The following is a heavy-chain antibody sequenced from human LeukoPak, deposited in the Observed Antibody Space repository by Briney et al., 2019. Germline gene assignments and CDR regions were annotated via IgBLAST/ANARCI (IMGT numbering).Heavy chain of an antibody. J-gene: IGHJ5*01. V-gene: IGHV1-2*02. CDR3: ARDIWSGYVGGRYRVNWFVP. Sequence: ASVKVSCKGSGYTFTGYYVHWVRQAPGQGLEWMGWINPNFGVTNYAQNFQGRVTLTRDTSINTAYMELNNLRFDDTAVYYCARDIWSGYVGGRYRVNWFVPRGQGTLITVSS. CDR2: INPNFGVT. CDR1: GYTFTGYY. D-gene: IGHD3-16*02.